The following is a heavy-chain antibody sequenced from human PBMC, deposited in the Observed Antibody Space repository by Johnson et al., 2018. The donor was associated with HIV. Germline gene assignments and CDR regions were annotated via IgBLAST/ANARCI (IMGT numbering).Heavy chain of an antibody. CDR1: GFTFSDYS. J-gene: IGHJ3*02. V-gene: IGHV3-11*04. D-gene: IGHD3-22*01. CDR3: ASDDYYETRNHLDI. CDR2: ITSSGSTI. Sequence: QVQLVESGGGLVKPGGSLRLSCAASGFTFSDYSMVWIRQAPGKGLEWLSYITSSGSTIYYADSVKGRFTISRDNAKNSVFLQMNSLRAEDTAMYYCASDDYYETRNHLDIWGQCTRATGSS.